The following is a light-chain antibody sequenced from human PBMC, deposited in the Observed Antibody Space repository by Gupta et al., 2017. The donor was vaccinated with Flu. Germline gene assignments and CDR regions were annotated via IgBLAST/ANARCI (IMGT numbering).Light chain of an antibody. J-gene: IGLJ3*02. CDR1: SGSVDYDYF. CDR2: TTR. V-gene: IGLV8-61*01. Sequence: TVTLTCGLSSGSVDYDYFPIRYRQTPGPAPRTLIYTTRTHTAGVPDRFSGSMLGNKAAHTMTGAQADDESDYYCVLFMGSAWVFGGGTRLTVL. CDR3: VLFMGSAWV.